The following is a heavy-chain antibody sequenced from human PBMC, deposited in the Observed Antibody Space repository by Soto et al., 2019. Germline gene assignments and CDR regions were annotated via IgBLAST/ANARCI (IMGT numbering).Heavy chain of an antibody. CDR3: VRVHADDSSGYCHDY. D-gene: IGHD3-22*01. V-gene: IGHV4-61*03. J-gene: IGHJ4*02. Sequence: QVQLQEAGPGLVKPSETLALNCSVSGVPGSSGDYCWSWIRQPPGKGLEWIGYINFSWATRYAPSLTRRVSISIDTTNDRFCLKMKSVTAADTALYYCVRVHADDSSGYCHDYWGQGHLVSVSS. CDR2: INFSWAT. CDR1: GVPGSSGDYC.